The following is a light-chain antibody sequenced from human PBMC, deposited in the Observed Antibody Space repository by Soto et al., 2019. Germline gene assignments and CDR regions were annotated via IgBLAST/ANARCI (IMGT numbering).Light chain of an antibody. CDR3: QQSYSSPRT. CDR1: QSIGNY. V-gene: IGKV1-39*01. CDR2: AAS. J-gene: IGKJ1*01. Sequence: DIQMTQSPASLSSSVWARLTITCRASQSIGNYLNWYQQKPGKAPKVLIYAASSLQSGVPSRFSGSGSGTDFTLTISSLQPEDFASYYCQQSYSSPRTFGQGTKVDIK.